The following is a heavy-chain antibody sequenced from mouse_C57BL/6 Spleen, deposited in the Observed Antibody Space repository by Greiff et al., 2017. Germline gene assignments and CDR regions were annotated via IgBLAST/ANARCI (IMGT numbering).Heavy chain of an antibody. J-gene: IGHJ3*01. CDR3: AREADGNSWFAY. V-gene: IGHV1-52*01. Sequence: VQLQQPGAELVRPGSSVKLSCKASGYTFTSYWMHWVKQRPIQGLEWIGNIDPSDSETHYNQKFKDKATLTVDKTSSTAYMQLSSLTSEDSAVYYCAREADGNSWFAYWGQGTLVTVSA. CDR2: IDPSDSET. CDR1: GYTFTSYW. D-gene: IGHD2-1*01.